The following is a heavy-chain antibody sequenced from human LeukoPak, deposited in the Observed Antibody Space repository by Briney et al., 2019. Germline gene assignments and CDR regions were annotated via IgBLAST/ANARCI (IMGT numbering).Heavy chain of an antibody. V-gene: IGHV3-23*01. D-gene: IGHD2-15*01. Sequence: GGSLRLSCAASGFTFGSYAMYWVRQTPGKGLEWVSGIFGSGGSAHYADSVKGRFTISRDNSKNTVYLQMDSLRVEDTAIYYCAKTTTGYSSGRYPAWPIDYWGQGTLVTVSS. CDR3: AKTTTGYSSGRYPAWPIDY. CDR2: IFGSGGSA. CDR1: GFTFGSYA. J-gene: IGHJ4*02.